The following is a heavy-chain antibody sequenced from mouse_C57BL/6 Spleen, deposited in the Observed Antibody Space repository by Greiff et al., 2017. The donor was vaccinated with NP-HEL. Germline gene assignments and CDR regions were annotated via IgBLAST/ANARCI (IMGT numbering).Heavy chain of an antibody. J-gene: IGHJ3*01. Sequence: QVQLQQSGPELVKPGASVKISCKASGYAFSSSWMNWVKQRPGKGLEWIGRIYPGDGDTNYNGKFKGKATLTADKSSSTAYMQLSSLTSEDSAVYFCASEHGSSPAWFAYWGQGTLVTVSA. CDR2: IYPGDGDT. V-gene: IGHV1-82*01. D-gene: IGHD1-1*01. CDR1: GYAFSSSW. CDR3: ASEHGSSPAWFAY.